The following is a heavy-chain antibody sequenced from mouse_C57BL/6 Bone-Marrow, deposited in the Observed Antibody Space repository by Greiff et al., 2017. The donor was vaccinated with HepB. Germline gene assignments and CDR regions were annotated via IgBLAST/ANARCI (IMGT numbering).Heavy chain of an antibody. J-gene: IGHJ1*03. Sequence: VQLQQSGAELVRPGASVTLSCKASGYTFTDYEMHWVKQTPVHGLEWIGAIDPETGGTAYNQKFKGKAILTADKSSSTAYMELRSLTSEDSAVYYCTMRLGRGYFDVWGTGTTVTVSS. D-gene: IGHD4-1*01. V-gene: IGHV1-15*01. CDR2: IDPETGGT. CDR3: TMRLGRGYFDV. CDR1: GYTFTDYE.